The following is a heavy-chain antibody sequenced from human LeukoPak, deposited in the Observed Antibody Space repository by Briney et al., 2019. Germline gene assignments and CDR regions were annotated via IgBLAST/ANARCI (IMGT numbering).Heavy chain of an antibody. J-gene: IGHJ4*02. Sequence: GGSLRLSCAASGFTFSVSWMSWVRQAPGKVLEWVANIKEDGTVKNYVDSVKGRLTISRDNAKKSLFLQMNSLRAEDTAVYYCVKDRGWNTFDYRGKGTLVTVSS. D-gene: IGHD1/OR15-1a*01. V-gene: IGHV3-7*01. CDR1: GFTFSVSW. CDR2: IKEDGTVK. CDR3: VKDRGWNTFDY.